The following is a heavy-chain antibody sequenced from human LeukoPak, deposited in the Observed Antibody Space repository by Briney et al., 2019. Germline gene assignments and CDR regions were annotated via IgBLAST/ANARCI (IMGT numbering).Heavy chain of an antibody. CDR2: INPNSGGT. V-gene: IGHV1-2*02. CDR1: GYTFAGYH. Sequence: ASVNVSCKASGYTFAGYHVHWVRQAPGQGLEWMGWINPNSGGTNYAQKFQGRVTMTRDTSISTAYMELSRLRSDDTAVYYCARDRVLLWFGEPSNYYYYYMDVWGKGTTVTVSS. D-gene: IGHD3-10*01. J-gene: IGHJ6*03. CDR3: ARDRVLLWFGEPSNYYYYYMDV.